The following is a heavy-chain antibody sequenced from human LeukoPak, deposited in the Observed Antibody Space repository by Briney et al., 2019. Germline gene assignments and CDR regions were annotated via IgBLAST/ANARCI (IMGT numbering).Heavy chain of an antibody. J-gene: IGHJ4*02. CDR3: VFDSRGYLSRSLPPYFDY. Sequence: GGSLRLSCAASGFTFSSYGMHWVRQAPGKGLEWVAFIRYDGSNKYYADSVKGRFTISRDNSKNTLYLQMNSLRAEDTAVYYCVFDSRGYLSRSLPPYFDYWGQGTLVTVSS. V-gene: IGHV3-30*02. CDR1: GFTFSSYG. CDR2: IRYDGSNK. D-gene: IGHD3-22*01.